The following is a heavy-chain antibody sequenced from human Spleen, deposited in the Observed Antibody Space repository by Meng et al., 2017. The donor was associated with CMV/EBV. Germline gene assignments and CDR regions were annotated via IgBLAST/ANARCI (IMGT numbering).Heavy chain of an antibody. Sequence: IRSSSCYWGWIRQAPGKGLEWSGSMYYSVSNYYNPSLRSRVTIYADTSKNQFSLKLRSVTAADTAVYYCASSSGNRYDFWSGYYRDHWGQGTLVTVSS. CDR3: ASSSGNRYDFWSGYYRDH. CDR1: IRSSSCY. D-gene: IGHD3-3*01. V-gene: IGHV4-39*01. CDR2: MYYSVSN. J-gene: IGHJ4*02.